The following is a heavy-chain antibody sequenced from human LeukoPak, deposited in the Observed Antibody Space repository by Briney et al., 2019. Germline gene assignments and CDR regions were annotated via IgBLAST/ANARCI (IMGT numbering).Heavy chain of an antibody. CDR1: GGSIGSGGYS. J-gene: IGHJ4*02. CDR2: IYHSGST. CDR3: ARSSGYSSGRLDY. V-gene: IGHV4-30-2*01. D-gene: IGHD6-19*01. Sequence: PSQTLSLTCAVSGGSIGSGGYSWSWIRQPPGKGLEWIGYIYHSGSTYYNPSLKSRVTISVDRSKNQFSLKLSSVTAADTAVYYCARSSGYSSGRLDYWGQGTLVTVSS.